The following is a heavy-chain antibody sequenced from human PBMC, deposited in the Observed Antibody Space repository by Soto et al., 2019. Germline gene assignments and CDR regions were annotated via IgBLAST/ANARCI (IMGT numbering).Heavy chain of an antibody. CDR3: ARDIGSSGPFDY. CDR2: IYYSGST. Sequence: TLSLTCTVSGGSISSGGYYWSWIRQHPGKGLEWIGYIYYSGSTYYNPSLKSRVTISVDTSKNQFSLKLSSVTAADTAVYCCARDIGSSGPFDYWGQGTLVTVSS. D-gene: IGHD6-6*01. J-gene: IGHJ4*02. CDR1: GGSISSGGYY. V-gene: IGHV4-31*03.